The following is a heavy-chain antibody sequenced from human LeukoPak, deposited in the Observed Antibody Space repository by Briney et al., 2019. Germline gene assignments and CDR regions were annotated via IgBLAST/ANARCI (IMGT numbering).Heavy chain of an antibody. CDR3: ARGPCSSTSCLFRYFDY. CDR1: GGSFSGYY. Sequence: SETLSLTCAVYGGSFSGYYWSWIRQPPGKGLEWIGEINHSGSTNYNPSLKSRVTISVDTSKNQFSLKLSSVTAADTAVYYCARGPCSSTSCLFRYFDYWGQGTLVTVSS. J-gene: IGHJ4*02. CDR2: INHSGST. V-gene: IGHV4-34*01. D-gene: IGHD2-2*01.